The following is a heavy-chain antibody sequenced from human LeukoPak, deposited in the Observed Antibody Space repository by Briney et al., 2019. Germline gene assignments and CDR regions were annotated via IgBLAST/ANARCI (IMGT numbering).Heavy chain of an antibody. J-gene: IGHJ4*02. D-gene: IGHD4/OR15-4a*01. CDR2: ITNDGRST. Sequence: GGSLRLSCSASGFTFSASAMHWVRQAPGNGPQFVSAITNDGRSTYYADSVKGRFTISRDNSENTLYLQMSSLRREDTAVYYCVRDLTWGQGTLVTVSS. CDR1: GFTFSASA. CDR3: VRDLT. V-gene: IGHV3-64D*06.